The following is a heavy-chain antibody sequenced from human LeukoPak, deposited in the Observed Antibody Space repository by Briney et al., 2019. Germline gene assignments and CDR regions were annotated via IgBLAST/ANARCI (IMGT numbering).Heavy chain of an antibody. Sequence: SETLSLTCTVSGGSISSSSYYWGWIRQPPGKGLEWIGSIYYSGSTYYNPSLKSRVTISVDTSKNQFSLKLSSVTAADTAVYYCARRRVGAADLWGRGTLVTVSS. D-gene: IGHD1-26*01. V-gene: IGHV4-39*01. CDR2: IYYSGST. J-gene: IGHJ2*01. CDR3: ARRRVGAADL. CDR1: GGSISSSSYY.